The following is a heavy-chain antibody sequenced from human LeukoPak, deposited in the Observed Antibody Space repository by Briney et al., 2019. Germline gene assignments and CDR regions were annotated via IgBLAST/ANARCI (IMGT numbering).Heavy chain of an antibody. J-gene: IGHJ3*02. CDR2: ISYDGSNK. V-gene: IGHV3-30-3*01. CDR1: GFTFSTYA. D-gene: IGHD4/OR15-4a*01. Sequence: GGSLRHSCAASGFTFSTYAMHWVRQAPGKGLEWVALISYDGSNKYYADSVKGRFTISRDNSKNTLYLQMNSLRAEDTAVYYCTDDGPLAFDIWGQGTMVTVSS. CDR3: TDDGPLAFDI.